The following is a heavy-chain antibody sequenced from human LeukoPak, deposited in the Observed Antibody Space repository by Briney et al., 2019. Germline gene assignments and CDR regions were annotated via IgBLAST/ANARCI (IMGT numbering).Heavy chain of an antibody. Sequence: GGSLRLSCAASGFTFSSYAMSWVRQAPGKGLEWVSAISSSGGSTYYADSVKGRFTISRDNSRNTLYLQMNSLRAEDTAVYYCAKDQLNRFCSGGSCSITHDYWGQGTLVTVSS. CDR2: ISSSGGST. J-gene: IGHJ4*02. D-gene: IGHD2-15*01. CDR1: GFTFSSYA. CDR3: AKDQLNRFCSGGSCSITHDY. V-gene: IGHV3-23*01.